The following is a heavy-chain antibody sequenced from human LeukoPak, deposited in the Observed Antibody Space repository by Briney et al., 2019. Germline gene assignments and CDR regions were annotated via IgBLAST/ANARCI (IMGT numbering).Heavy chain of an antibody. CDR1: GFAFSSYG. CDR2: IRYDGSNK. V-gene: IGHV3-30*02. CDR3: ARTPRRMVRGVILHYYYYMDV. J-gene: IGHJ6*03. D-gene: IGHD3-10*01. Sequence: GGSLRLSCAASGFAFSSYGMHWVRQAPGKGLEWVAFIRYDGSNKYYADSVKGRFTISRDNSKNTLYLQMNSLRAEDTAVYYCARTPRRMVRGVILHYYYYMDVWGKGTTVTVSS.